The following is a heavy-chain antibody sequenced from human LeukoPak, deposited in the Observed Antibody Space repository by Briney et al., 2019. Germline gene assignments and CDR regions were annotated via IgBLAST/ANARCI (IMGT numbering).Heavy chain of an antibody. CDR3: GRDFGLSGTKRSFDI. CDR2: ISGSGSTI. Sequence: PGGSLRLSCAASGFPFSTHSLNWVRQAPGKGLEWVSYISGSGSTIFYADSVKGRFTISRDNAKNSMHLQMNSLRAEDTAVYYCGRDFGLSGTKRSFDIWGQGTMVTVSS. D-gene: IGHD1-7*01. J-gene: IGHJ3*02. V-gene: IGHV3-48*04. CDR1: GFPFSTHS.